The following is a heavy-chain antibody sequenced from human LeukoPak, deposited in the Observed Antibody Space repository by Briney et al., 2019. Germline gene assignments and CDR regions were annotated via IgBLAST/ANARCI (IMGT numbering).Heavy chain of an antibody. V-gene: IGHV3-53*01. D-gene: IGHD5-18*01. CDR3: AREGQPHDAFDI. CDR2: ICSGGST. Sequence: SGGSLRLSCAASGFTVSSNYMSWVRQAPGKGLEWVSVICSGGSTYYADSVKGRFTISRDNSKNTLYLQMNSLRAEDTAVYYCAREGQPHDAFDIWGQGTMVTVSS. J-gene: IGHJ3*02. CDR1: GFTVSSNY.